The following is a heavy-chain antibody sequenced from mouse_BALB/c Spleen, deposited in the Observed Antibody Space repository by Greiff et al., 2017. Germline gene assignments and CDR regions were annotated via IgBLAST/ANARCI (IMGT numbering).Heavy chain of an antibody. Sequence: QVQLQQSGAELVKPGASVKLSCKASGYTFTSYYMYWVKQRPGQGLEWIGEINPSNGGTNFNEKFKSKATLTVDKSSSTAYMQLSSLTSEDSAVYYCTRSYGYERDAMDYWGQGTSVTVSS. V-gene: IGHV1S81*02. D-gene: IGHD2-2*01. J-gene: IGHJ4*01. CDR1: GYTFTSYY. CDR2: INPSNGGT. CDR3: TRSYGYERDAMDY.